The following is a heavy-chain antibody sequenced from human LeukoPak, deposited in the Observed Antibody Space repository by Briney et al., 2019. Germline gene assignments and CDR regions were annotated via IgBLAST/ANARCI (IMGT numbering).Heavy chain of an antibody. J-gene: IGHJ6*03. V-gene: IGHV4-39*07. Sequence: SEAVSLTCMVSGGSISRSRYYWGWIRQPPGEGLEWIGNIYYSGCTYYNPSLKSRVTISVDTSKNQFSLKLSSVTAADTVVYYCASSKPYSSSWYWAYYYYMDVWGKGTTVTVSS. CDR2: IYYSGCT. CDR3: ASSKPYSSSWYWAYYYYMDV. CDR1: GGSISRSRYY. D-gene: IGHD6-13*01.